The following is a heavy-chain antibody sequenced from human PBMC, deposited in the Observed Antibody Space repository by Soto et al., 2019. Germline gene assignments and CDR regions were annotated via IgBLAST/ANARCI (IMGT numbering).Heavy chain of an antibody. CDR3: ARDLITIFGVVSLAAAGKVVDY. V-gene: IGHV1-2*02. D-gene: IGHD3-3*01. Sequence: ASVKVSCKASGYTFTGYYMHWVRQAPGQGLEWMGWINPNSGGTNYAQKFQGRVTMTRDTSISTPYMELSRLRSDDTAVYYCARDLITIFGVVSLAAAGKVVDYWGQ. CDR2: INPNSGGT. CDR1: GYTFTGYY. J-gene: IGHJ4*02.